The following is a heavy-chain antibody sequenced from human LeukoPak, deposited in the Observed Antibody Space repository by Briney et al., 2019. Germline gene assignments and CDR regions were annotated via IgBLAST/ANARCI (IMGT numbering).Heavy chain of an antibody. CDR3: ARDRVGFSFDY. CDR2: ISSSSSTI. CDR1: GFTFSSYS. Sequence: GGSLRLSCAASGFTFSSYSMNWVRQAPGKGLEWVSYISSSSSTIYYADSVKGRFTISRDNAKNSLYLQMNSLRAVDTAVYYCARDRVGFSFDYWGQGTLVTVSS. D-gene: IGHD3-3*01. J-gene: IGHJ4*02. V-gene: IGHV3-48*01.